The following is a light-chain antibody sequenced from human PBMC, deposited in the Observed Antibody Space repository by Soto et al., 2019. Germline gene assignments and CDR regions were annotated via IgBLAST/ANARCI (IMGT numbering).Light chain of an antibody. CDR3: AAWDYSLTAHV. V-gene: IGLV1-44*01. CDR2: NNN. J-gene: IGLJ1*01. Sequence: QSVLTQPPSASGTPGQRVTISCSGSSSNIGGRTVNWYQQLPGTAPRLLIFNNNQPPSGVPDRFSGSKSVTSTSLAITGLQSEDEADYYCAAWDYSLTAHVFGVGTKLTVL. CDR1: SSNIGGRT.